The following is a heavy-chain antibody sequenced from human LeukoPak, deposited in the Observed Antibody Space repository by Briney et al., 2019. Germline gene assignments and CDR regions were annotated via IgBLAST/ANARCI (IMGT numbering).Heavy chain of an antibody. CDR2: IYSGGST. D-gene: IGHD3-10*01. J-gene: IGHJ5*02. CDR1: GFTFSSYS. Sequence: PGGSLRLSCAASGFTFSSYSMNWVRQAPGKGLEWVSVIYSGGSTYYADSVKGRYTISRDNSKNTLYLQMNSLRAEDTAVYYCAREGKSGAFDPWGQGTLVTVSS. V-gene: IGHV3-66*02. CDR3: AREGKSGAFDP.